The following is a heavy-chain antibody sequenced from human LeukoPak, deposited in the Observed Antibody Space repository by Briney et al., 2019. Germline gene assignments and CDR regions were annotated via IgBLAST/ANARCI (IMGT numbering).Heavy chain of an antibody. V-gene: IGHV3-53*01. J-gene: IGHJ4*02. CDR3: ARDLAAGGTYPHY. CDR1: GFTVSSNY. CDR2: IYSDGST. Sequence: GGSLRLSCAASGFTVSSNYMSWVRQAPGKGPEWVSVIYSDGSTYYADSVKGRFTIFRDTSKNTLYLQMNSLRTEDMAVYYCARDLAAGGTYPHYWGQGTLVSVSS. D-gene: IGHD6-13*01.